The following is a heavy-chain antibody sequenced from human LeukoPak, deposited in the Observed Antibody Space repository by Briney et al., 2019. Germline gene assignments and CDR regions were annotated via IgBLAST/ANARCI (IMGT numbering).Heavy chain of an antibody. V-gene: IGHV4-34*01. CDR3: ARGSPFFPFDY. CDR1: GFTFSSYS. D-gene: IGHD3-3*01. Sequence: GSLRLSCAASGFTFSSYSMNWVRQPPGKGLEWIGEINHSGSTNYNPSLKSRVTMSVDTSKNQFSLKLSSVTAADTAVYYCARGSPFFPFDYWGQGTLVTVSS. CDR2: INHSGST. J-gene: IGHJ4*02.